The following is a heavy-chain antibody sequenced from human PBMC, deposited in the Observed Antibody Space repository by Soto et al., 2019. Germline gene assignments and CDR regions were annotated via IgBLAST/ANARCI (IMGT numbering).Heavy chain of an antibody. CDR3: ARGLYFCYDSRGYLLAY. CDR2: INPNSGGT. D-gene: IGHD3-22*01. J-gene: IGHJ4*02. Sequence: SVNLSCKASGYTFTGYYMHWVRQAPGQGLEWMGWINPNSGGTNYAQKFQGRVTMTRDTSISTAYMELSRLRSDDTAVYYCARGLYFCYDSRGYLLAYRGQRTLVTVSS. V-gene: IGHV1-2*02. CDR1: GYTFTGYY.